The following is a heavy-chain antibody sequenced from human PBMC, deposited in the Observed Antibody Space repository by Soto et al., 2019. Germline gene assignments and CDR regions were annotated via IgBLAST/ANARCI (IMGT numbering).Heavy chain of an antibody. D-gene: IGHD2-8*01. Sequence: GGSLRLSYVASGFSFSSYAMNWVRQAPGKGLEWVSTISGSFGSTYNADSVQGRFTVSRDNSKNTLYLQMNSLRAEDTAVYYCASRSATVLSLTYWGPGTQVTVSS. CDR3: ASRSATVLSLTY. J-gene: IGHJ4*02. CDR2: ISGSFGST. CDR1: GFSFSSYA. V-gene: IGHV3-23*01.